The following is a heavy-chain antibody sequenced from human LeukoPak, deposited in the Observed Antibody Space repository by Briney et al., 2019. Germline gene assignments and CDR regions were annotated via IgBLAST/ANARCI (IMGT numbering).Heavy chain of an antibody. CDR1: GFTFSSYS. CDR2: ISATGDDT. J-gene: IGHJ6*03. CDR3: AREYYYYYYMDV. V-gene: IGHV3-21*01. Sequence: GGSLRLSCAASGFTFSSYSMNWVRQAPGKGLEWVSVISATGDDTYLADSVKGRFTVSRDNAKNSLYLQMNSLRAEDTAVYYCAREYYYYYYMDVWGKGTTVTVSS.